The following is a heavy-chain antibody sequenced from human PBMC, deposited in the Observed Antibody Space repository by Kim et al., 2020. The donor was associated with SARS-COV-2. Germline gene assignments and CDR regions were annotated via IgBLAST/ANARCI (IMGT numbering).Heavy chain of an antibody. J-gene: IGHJ4*02. D-gene: IGHD1-1*01. CDR3: AKDLGTTVGTPYYFDY. Sequence: GGSLRLSCTTSGFTFSSYGMHWVRQAPGKGMEWVADISYDGSQKYYADSVKGRFTISTDNSKSTLYLQMDSLRAEDTAVYYCAKDLGTTVGTPYYFDYWGQGTLVTVSS. CDR2: ISYDGSQK. V-gene: IGHV3-30*18. CDR1: GFTFSSYG.